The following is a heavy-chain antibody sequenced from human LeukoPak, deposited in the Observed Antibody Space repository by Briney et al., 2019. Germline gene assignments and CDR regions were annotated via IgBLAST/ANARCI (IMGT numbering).Heavy chain of an antibody. J-gene: IGHJ4*02. CDR3: ARDLGDGTPFDY. CDR1: GFTFSSYL. V-gene: IGHV3-74*01. Sequence: QSGGSLRLSCAASGFTFSSYLMHWVRQAPGKGLVWVSRITNDGSSTGDADSVKGRFTISRDNAKNTLYLQMNSLRVEDTAVYYCARDLGDGTPFDYWGQGTLVTVSS. D-gene: IGHD1-7*01. CDR2: ITNDGSST.